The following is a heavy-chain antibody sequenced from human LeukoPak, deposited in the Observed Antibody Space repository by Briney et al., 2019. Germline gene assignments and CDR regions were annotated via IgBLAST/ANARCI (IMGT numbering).Heavy chain of an antibody. D-gene: IGHD6-6*01. CDR3: AKNQYGSSYYFDY. J-gene: IGHJ4*02. CDR1: GFTFSTYG. CDR2: IRYDGSNK. Sequence: GGSLRLSCAVSGFTFSTYGMHWVRQAPGKGLDWVAYIRYDGSNKYYTDSVKGRFTIFRDNSKNTLYLQMNSLRAEDTAVYYCAKNQYGSSYYFDYWGQGTLVTVSS. V-gene: IGHV3-30*02.